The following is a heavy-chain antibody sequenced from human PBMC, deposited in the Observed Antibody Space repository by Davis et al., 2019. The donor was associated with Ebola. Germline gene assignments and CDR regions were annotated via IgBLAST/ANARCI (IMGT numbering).Heavy chain of an antibody. CDR2: ISWDGGST. D-gene: IGHD4-11*01. J-gene: IGHJ5*02. CDR1: GFTFDDYT. V-gene: IGHV3-43*01. Sequence: GESLKISCAASGFTFDDYTMHWVRQAPGKGLEWVSLISWDGGSTYYADSVKGRFTISRDNSKNTLYLQMNSLRAEDTAVYYCAKDPSNYRRRGFDPWGQGTLVTVSS. CDR3: AKDPSNYRRRGFDP.